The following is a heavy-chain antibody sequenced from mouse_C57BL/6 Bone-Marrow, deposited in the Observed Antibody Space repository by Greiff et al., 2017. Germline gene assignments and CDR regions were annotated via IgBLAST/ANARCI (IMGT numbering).Heavy chain of an antibody. CDR1: GFTFSSYA. D-gene: IGHD2-14*01. CDR3: ARDLGYRDAMDY. J-gene: IGHJ4*01. V-gene: IGHV5-4*01. CDR2: ISDGGSYT. Sequence: EVQLQQSGGGLVKPGGSLKLSCAASGFTFSSYAMSWVRQTPEKRLEWVATISDGGSYTYYPDNVKGRFTISRDKAKNNLYLQMSHLKSEDTAMYYCARDLGYRDAMDYWGQGTSVTVSS.